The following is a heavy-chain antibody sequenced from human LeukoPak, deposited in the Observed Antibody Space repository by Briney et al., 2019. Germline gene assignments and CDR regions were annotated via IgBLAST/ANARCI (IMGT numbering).Heavy chain of an antibody. Sequence: PSETLSLTCTVSGGSISSYYWSWIRQPPGKGLEWIGYIYHSGSTYYNPSLKSRVTISVDRSKNQFSLKLSSVTAADTAVYYCAREDKRYDYWGQGTLVTVSS. CDR1: GGSISSYY. CDR3: AREDKRYDY. CDR2: IYHSGST. D-gene: IGHD6-25*01. J-gene: IGHJ4*02. V-gene: IGHV4-59*12.